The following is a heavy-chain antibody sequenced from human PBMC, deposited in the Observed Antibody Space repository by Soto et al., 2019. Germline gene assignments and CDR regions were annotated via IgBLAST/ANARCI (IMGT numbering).Heavy chain of an antibody. Sequence: PSETLSLTCTVSGGSISSYYWSWIRQPPGKGLEWIGYIYYSGSTNYNPSLKSRVTISVDTSKNQFSLKLSSVTAADTAAYYCARDAPNYYDSSGSYYFDYWGQGILVTVS. CDR2: IYYSGST. V-gene: IGHV4-59*01. CDR3: ARDAPNYYDSSGSYYFDY. D-gene: IGHD3-22*01. J-gene: IGHJ4*02. CDR1: GGSISSYY.